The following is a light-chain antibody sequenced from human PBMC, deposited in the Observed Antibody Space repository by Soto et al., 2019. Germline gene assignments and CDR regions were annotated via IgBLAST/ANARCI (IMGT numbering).Light chain of an antibody. CDR1: QSVSSY. J-gene: IGKJ2*01. CDR3: QQRGYT. CDR2: DAS. V-gene: IGKV3-11*01. Sequence: EIVLTQSPATLSLSPGERATLSCRAGQSVSSYLAWYQQKPGQAPRLLIYDASNRATGIPARFSGSGSGTDFTLTISSLEPEDFAVYYCQQRGYTFGQGTKLEIK.